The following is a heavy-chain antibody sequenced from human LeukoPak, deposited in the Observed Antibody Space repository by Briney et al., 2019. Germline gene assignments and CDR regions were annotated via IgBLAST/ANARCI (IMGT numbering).Heavy chain of an antibody. V-gene: IGHV3-23*01. D-gene: IGHD4-23*01. CDR1: GFTFNTYV. Sequence: GGSLRLSCAASGFTFNTYVMSWVRQAPGKGLEWVSVISRSGTETYHADSVRGRFTISRDNAKNTLYLQMNSLRAEDTAVYYCAKKSPDSSGNPAYDWGQGTLVTVSS. CDR3: AKKSPDSSGNPAYD. J-gene: IGHJ4*02. CDR2: ISRSGTET.